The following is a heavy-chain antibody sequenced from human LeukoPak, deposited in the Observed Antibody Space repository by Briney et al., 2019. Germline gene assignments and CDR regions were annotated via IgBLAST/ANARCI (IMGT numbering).Heavy chain of an antibody. J-gene: IGHJ4*02. CDR2: IRYDGSNK. Sequence: GGSLRLSCAASGFTFSSYGMHWVRQAPGKGLEWVAFIRYDGSNKFYADSVKGRFTISRDNAKNSLYLQMNSLRAEDTAVYYCASQATMIAWGQGTLVTVSS. D-gene: IGHD3-22*01. V-gene: IGHV3-30*02. CDR3: ASQATMIA. CDR1: GFTFSSYG.